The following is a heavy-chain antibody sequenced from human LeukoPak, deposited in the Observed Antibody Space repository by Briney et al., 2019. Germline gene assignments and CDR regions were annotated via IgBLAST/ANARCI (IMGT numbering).Heavy chain of an antibody. D-gene: IGHD4-4*01. J-gene: IGHJ5*02. Sequence: ASVKVSCKASGGTFSSYAISWVRQAPGQGLEWMGRIIPTLGIANYAQKFQGRVTITADKSTSTAYMELSSLRSEDTAVYYCARSGGVYSNYYFVIDPWGQGTLVTVSS. CDR2: IIPTLGIA. V-gene: IGHV1-69*04. CDR3: ARSGGVYSNYYFVIDP. CDR1: GGTFSSYA.